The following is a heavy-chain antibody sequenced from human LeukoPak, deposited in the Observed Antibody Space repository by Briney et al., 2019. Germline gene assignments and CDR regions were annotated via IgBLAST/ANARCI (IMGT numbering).Heavy chain of an antibody. D-gene: IGHD1-26*01. Sequence: SETLSLTCTVSGGSISSYYWSWVRQPPGKGLEWIGEIYHSGSTNYNPSLKSRVTISVDKSKNQFSLKLSSVTAADTAVYYCARDRGGPRVGAKVFDYWGQGTLVTVSS. J-gene: IGHJ4*02. V-gene: IGHV4-59*12. CDR1: GGSISSYY. CDR3: ARDRGGPRVGAKVFDY. CDR2: IYHSGST.